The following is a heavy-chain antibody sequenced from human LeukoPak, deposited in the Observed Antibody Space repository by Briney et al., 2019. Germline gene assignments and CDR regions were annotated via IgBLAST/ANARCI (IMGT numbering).Heavy chain of an antibody. Sequence: ASVKVSFKASGYTFTPYYIHWVRQAPGQGLEWMGIINPSEGSTKNAQKFQGRVTMTRDTSTSTVYMELSSLTSEDTAVYYCARGQGYTQGYSYFDFWGQGTLVTVSS. CDR1: GYTFTPYY. J-gene: IGHJ4*02. D-gene: IGHD2-15*01. CDR3: ARGQGYTQGYSYFDF. CDR2: INPSEGST. V-gene: IGHV1-46*01.